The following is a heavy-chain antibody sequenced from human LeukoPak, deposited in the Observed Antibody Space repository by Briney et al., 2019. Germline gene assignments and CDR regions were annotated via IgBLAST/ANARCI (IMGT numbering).Heavy chain of an antibody. V-gene: IGHV3-23*01. CDR1: GFTFSSYA. CDR2: ISGSGGST. Sequence: GGSLRLSCAASGFTFSSYAMSWVRQAPGKGLEWVSAISGSGGSTYYADSVKGRFTISRDNSKNTLYLQMNSLRAEDTAVYYCVKDAYCGGDCYSGLSAAYYYYGMDVWGQGTTVTVSS. CDR3: VKDAYCGGDCYSGLSAAYYYYGMDV. J-gene: IGHJ6*02. D-gene: IGHD2-21*02.